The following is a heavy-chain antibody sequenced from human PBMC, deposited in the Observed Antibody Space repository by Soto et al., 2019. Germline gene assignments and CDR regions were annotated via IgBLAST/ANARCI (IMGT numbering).Heavy chain of an antibody. Sequence: GGSLRLSCAASGFTFSSYWMHWVRQAPGKGLVWVSRINSDGSSPSYADSVKGRFTISRDNAKNTLYLQMNRLRAEDTAVYYCARDGDTMVRGVIISYYYYMDVWGKGTTVTVSS. CDR2: INSDGSSP. CDR3: ARDGDTMVRGVIISYYYYMDV. J-gene: IGHJ6*03. CDR1: GFTFSSYW. D-gene: IGHD3-10*01. V-gene: IGHV3-74*01.